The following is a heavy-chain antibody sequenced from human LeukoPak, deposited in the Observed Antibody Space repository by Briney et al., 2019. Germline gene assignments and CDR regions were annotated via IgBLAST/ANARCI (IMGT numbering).Heavy chain of an antibody. CDR2: ISSGSTYI. V-gene: IGHV3-21*01. CDR3: AREISSSTSFDY. Sequence: GSLRLSCAASGFSFSSYSMNWVRQAPGKGLEWVSSISSGSTYIYYADSVKGRFTISRDNAKNSLYLQVSTLRAEDTAVYYCAREISSSTSFDYWGQGTLVTVSS. D-gene: IGHD2-2*01. J-gene: IGHJ4*02. CDR1: GFSFSSYS.